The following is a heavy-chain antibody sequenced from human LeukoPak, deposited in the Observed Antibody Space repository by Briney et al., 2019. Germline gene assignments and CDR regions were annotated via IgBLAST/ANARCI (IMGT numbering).Heavy chain of an antibody. Sequence: SETLSLTCTVSGASMFSHYWSWIRQTPGKGLEWIGKIYLVDDTTKYNPSLGGRVNISVDTSRNQFSLKLSSVTAADTAVYYCARGNILTGYPHPRSPYDYWGQGTLVTVSS. CDR3: ARGNILTGYPHPRSPYDY. CDR2: IYLVDDTT. D-gene: IGHD3-9*01. J-gene: IGHJ4*02. V-gene: IGHV4-59*11. CDR1: GASMFSHY.